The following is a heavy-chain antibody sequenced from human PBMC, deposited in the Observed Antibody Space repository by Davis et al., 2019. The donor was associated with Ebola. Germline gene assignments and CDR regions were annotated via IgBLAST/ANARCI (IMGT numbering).Heavy chain of an antibody. CDR2: INHSGST. CDR1: GGSFSSSSYY. V-gene: IGHV4-34*01. Sequence: SETLSLTCAVYGGSFSSSSYYWSWIRQPPGKGLEWIGEINHSGSTNYNPSLKSRVTISVDTSKNQFSLKLSSVTAADTAVYYCARVRGIVATRFDYWGQGTLVTVSS. D-gene: IGHD5-12*01. CDR3: ARVRGIVATRFDY. J-gene: IGHJ4*02.